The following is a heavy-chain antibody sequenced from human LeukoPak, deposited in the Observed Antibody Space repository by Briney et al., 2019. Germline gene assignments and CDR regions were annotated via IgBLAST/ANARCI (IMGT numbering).Heavy chain of an antibody. V-gene: IGHV3-23*01. CDR3: VAGGVPAAIDWFDP. J-gene: IGHJ5*02. D-gene: IGHD2-2*01. Sequence: PGGSLRLSCAASGFTFSNAWMSWVRQAPGKGLEWVSAISGSGGSTYYADSVKGRFTISRDNSKNTLYLQMNSLRAEDTAVYYCVAGGVPAAIDWFDPWGQGTLVTVSS. CDR2: ISGSGGST. CDR1: GFTFSNAW.